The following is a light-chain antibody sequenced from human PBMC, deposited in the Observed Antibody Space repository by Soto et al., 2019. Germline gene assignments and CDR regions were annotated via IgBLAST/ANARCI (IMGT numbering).Light chain of an antibody. CDR1: QSVSSN. CDR3: QQYNNWPWGT. CDR2: GAS. J-gene: IGKJ2*01. Sequence: EIVMTQSPATLSVSPGQRVTLSCRASQSVSSNLAWYQQKPGQAPRLLIYGASTRATGIPARFSGSGSGTEFTLTISSLQSEDFAVYYCQQYNNWPWGTFGQGTNLEIK. V-gene: IGKV3-15*01.